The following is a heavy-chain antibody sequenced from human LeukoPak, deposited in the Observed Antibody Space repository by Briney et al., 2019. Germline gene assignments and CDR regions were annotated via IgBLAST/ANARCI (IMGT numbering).Heavy chain of an antibody. V-gene: IGHV4-30-4*08. Sequence: SETLSLTCTVSGGSISSGDYYWSWIRQPPGKGLEWIGYIYYSGSTYYNPSLKGRVTISVDTSKDQFSLKLSSVTAADTAVYYCARDTPGGYDILTGSYYYYYMDVWGKGTTVTVSS. J-gene: IGHJ6*03. CDR1: GGSISSGDYY. CDR2: IYYSGST. CDR3: ARDTPGGYDILTGSYYYYYMDV. D-gene: IGHD3-9*01.